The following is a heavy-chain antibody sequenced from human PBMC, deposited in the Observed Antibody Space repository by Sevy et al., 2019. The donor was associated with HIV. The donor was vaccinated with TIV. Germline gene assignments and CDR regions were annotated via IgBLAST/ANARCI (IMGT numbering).Heavy chain of an antibody. D-gene: IGHD3-22*01. Sequence: GESLKISCKGSGYKFTSYWIAWVRQMPGKGLEWMGIIYPDDSEIRYSPSLQGQVTISVDKSISTAYLQWTNLKASDTAMYFCARRGYDSSGYPQYYFDYWGQGTLVTVS. J-gene: IGHJ4*02. CDR3: ARRGYDSSGYPQYYFDY. CDR1: GYKFTSYW. CDR2: IYPDDSEI. V-gene: IGHV5-51*01.